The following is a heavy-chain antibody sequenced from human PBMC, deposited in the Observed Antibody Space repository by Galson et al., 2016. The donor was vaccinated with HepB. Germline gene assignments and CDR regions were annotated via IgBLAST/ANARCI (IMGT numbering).Heavy chain of an antibody. CDR1: GFPFSSYA. Sequence: SLRLSCAASGFPFSSYAMNWVRQAPGKGLEWVSGISGSGGSTYYSDSLKDRFIVSRDNSKTTLYLQMNSLRAEDTAIYYCAKVGGGSGYGLLPVDYWGQGTLVTVSS. J-gene: IGHJ4*02. CDR2: ISGSGGST. CDR3: AKVGGGSGYGLLPVDY. V-gene: IGHV3-23*01. D-gene: IGHD5-12*01.